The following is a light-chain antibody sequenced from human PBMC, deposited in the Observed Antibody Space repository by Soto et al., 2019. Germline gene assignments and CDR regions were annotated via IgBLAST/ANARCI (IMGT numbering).Light chain of an antibody. J-gene: IGKJ5*01. V-gene: IGKV1D-12*01. CDR1: QDLSSW. Sequence: DIQRTQSPSSGASSVGGIVSITCPTSQDLSSWLAWYQQKPGKAPKLLISAASSLQSGVPSRFSGSGSGTDFTLTIRSLQPEDFATYYCQQPISFPITFGQGTRLEI. CDR3: QQPISFPIT. CDR2: AAS.